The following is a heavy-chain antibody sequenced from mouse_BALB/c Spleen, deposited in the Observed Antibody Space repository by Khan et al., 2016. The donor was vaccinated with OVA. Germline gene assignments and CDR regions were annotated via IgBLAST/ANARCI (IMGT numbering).Heavy chain of an antibody. D-gene: IGHD2-1*01. J-gene: IGHJ1*01. V-gene: IGHV3-8*02. CDR1: GDSITSGY. Sequence: EVQLQESGPSLVKPSQTLSLTCSVTGDSITSGYWNWIRKFPGNKVEYMGDIGYSGSTYYNPSLKSRISITRDTSKNQCYLQLNSVTTEDTATYDCARWGNPRWYYDVWGAGTTVTVSS. CDR2: IGYSGST. CDR3: ARWGNPRWYYDV.